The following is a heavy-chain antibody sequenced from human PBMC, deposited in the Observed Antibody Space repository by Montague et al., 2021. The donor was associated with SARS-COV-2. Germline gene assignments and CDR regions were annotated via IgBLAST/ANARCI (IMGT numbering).Heavy chain of an antibody. V-gene: IGHV4-59*01. Sequence: SETLSLTCAVYGGSISGYNWIWVRQSPRKGLEWIGYITYSGVTNYNPSLKTRVTISIDTSKNQFSLKLTSVTAADTARYYCARGVPGYWGQGILVTVSS. CDR2: ITYSGVT. D-gene: IGHD3-10*01. CDR1: GGSISGYN. J-gene: IGHJ4*02. CDR3: ARGVPGY.